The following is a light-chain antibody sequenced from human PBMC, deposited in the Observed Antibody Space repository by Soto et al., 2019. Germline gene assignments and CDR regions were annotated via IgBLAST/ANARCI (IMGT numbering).Light chain of an antibody. CDR3: QQYNKWHTIT. J-gene: IGKJ5*01. Sequence: EILLTQSPATLSLSPGERATLSCGGSQDVSSTLAWYQQKPGQAPSLRIYGASTRATGTPARFSGSGSGTEFTLTISSLQSEDFAVYYCQQYNKWHTITFGHGTRLEI. V-gene: IGKV3-15*01. CDR1: QDVSST. CDR2: GAS.